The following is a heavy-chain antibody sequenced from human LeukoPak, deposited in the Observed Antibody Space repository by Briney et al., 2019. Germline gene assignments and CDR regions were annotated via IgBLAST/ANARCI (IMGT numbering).Heavy chain of an antibody. J-gene: IGHJ4*02. CDR1: GGSISSGGYS. V-gene: IGHV4-30-2*01. D-gene: IGHD3-10*01. CDR2: IYHSGST. CDR3: ARVGWRDGLTMVRGVVDY. Sequence: SETLSLTCAVSGGSISSGGYSWSWIRQPPGKGLEWIGYIYHSGSTYYNPSLKSRVTISVDRSKNQFSLKLSSVTAADTAVYYCARVGWRDGLTMVRGVVDYWGQGTLVTVSS.